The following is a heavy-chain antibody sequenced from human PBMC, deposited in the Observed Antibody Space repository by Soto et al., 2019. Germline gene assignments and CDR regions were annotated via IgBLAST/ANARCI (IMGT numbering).Heavy chain of an antibody. CDR1: GGSFSGYY. CDR2: INHSGST. V-gene: IGHV4-34*01. J-gene: IGHJ6*02. Sequence: SSETLSLTCAVYGGSFSGYYWSWIRQPPGKGLEWIGEINHSGSTNYNPSLKSRVTISVDTSKNQFSLKLSSVTAADTAVYYCARGCPLIAAAGEGARYYYYYGMDVWGQGTTVTVSS. D-gene: IGHD6-13*01. CDR3: ARGCPLIAAAGEGARYYYYYGMDV.